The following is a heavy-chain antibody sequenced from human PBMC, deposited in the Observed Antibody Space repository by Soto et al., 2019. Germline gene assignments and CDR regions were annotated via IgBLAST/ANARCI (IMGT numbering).Heavy chain of an antibody. J-gene: IGHJ5*02. Sequence: PSETLSLTCTVSGGSISSYYWSWIRQPPGKGLEWIGYIYYSGSTNYNPSLKSRVTISVDTSKNQFSLKLSSVTAADTAVYYCARERGSWLARGHWFDPWGQGTLVTVSS. CDR1: GGSISSYY. CDR2: IYYSGST. V-gene: IGHV4-59*12. D-gene: IGHD6-19*01. CDR3: ARERGSWLARGHWFDP.